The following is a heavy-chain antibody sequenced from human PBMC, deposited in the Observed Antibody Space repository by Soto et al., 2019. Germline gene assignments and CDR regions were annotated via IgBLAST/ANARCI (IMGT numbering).Heavy chain of an antibody. CDR2: IYDTGISGYTPST. V-gene: IGHV4-59*12. J-gene: IGHJ6*02. Sequence: SETLSLTCTVSGGSITSSYWSWIRRPPGKGLVWIAYIYDTGISGYTPSTSYNPSLKSRVTISADTSKNQFSLRLSPVTAADTAVYYCARLYSTSSATFYFYYGMDVWGQGTTVTVSS. CDR1: GGSITSSY. CDR3: ARLYSTSSATFYFYYGMDV. D-gene: IGHD6-6*01.